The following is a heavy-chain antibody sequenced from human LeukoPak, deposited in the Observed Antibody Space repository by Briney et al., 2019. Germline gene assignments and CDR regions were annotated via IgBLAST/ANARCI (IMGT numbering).Heavy chain of an antibody. CDR1: GGSISSSSYY. Sequence: PSETLSLTCTVSGGSISSSSYYWGWIRQPPGKGLEWIGSIYYSGSTYYNPSLKSRVTISVDTSKNQFSLKLSSVTAADTAVYCCAGGNYYYYYMDVWGKGTTVTISS. J-gene: IGHJ6*03. V-gene: IGHV4-39*01. CDR2: IYYSGST. CDR3: AGGNYYYYYMDV.